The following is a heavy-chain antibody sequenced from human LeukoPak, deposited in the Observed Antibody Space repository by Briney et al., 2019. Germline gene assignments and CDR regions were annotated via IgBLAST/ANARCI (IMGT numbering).Heavy chain of an antibody. Sequence: GGSLRLSCEGSGFTFGDYGVGWFRQAPGKGLQWVTSIRSNTYGGSTEYVPSVKGRFTISRDDSNSLAYLQMNSLKAEDTAIYYCARVSRGGITASWFDPWGQGTLVTVSS. CDR2: IRSNTYGGST. V-gene: IGHV3-49*03. J-gene: IGHJ5*02. D-gene: IGHD6-13*01. CDR1: GFTFGDYG. CDR3: ARVSRGGITASWFDP.